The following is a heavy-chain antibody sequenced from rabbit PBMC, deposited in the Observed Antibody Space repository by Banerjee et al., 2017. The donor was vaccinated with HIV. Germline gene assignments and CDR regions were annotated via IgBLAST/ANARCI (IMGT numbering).Heavy chain of an antibody. D-gene: IGHD6-1*01. V-gene: IGHV1S45*01. Sequence: QEQLVESGGGLVQPEGSLTLTCKASGFTLSSYWMWWVRQAPGKGLEWIACIGAGSSGTTYYASWAKGRFTISKTSSTTVTLQMTSLTAADTATYFCARDWADSNGYSHAYDLNLWGPGTLVTVS. J-gene: IGHJ4*01. CDR3: ARDWADSNGYSHAYDLNL. CDR1: GFTLSSYW. CDR2: IGAGSSGTT.